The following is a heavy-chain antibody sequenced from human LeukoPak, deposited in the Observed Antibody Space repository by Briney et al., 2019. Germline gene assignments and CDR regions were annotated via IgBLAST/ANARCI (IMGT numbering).Heavy chain of an antibody. CDR1: GFTFSNYW. D-gene: IGHD3/OR15-3a*01. CDR2: IGKNGNLV. CDR3: ARADGTGGPYDY. J-gene: IGHJ4*02. Sequence: GGSLRLSCAASGFTFSNYWMTWVRQAPGKGLEWISYIGKNGNLVDYADSVKGRFTVSRDNTKNTLFLQMNSLRAEDTAVYYCARADGTGGPYDYWGQGTLVTVSS. V-gene: IGHV3-11*01.